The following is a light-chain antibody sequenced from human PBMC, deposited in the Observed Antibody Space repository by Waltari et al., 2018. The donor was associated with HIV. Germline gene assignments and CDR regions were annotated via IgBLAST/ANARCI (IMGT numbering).Light chain of an antibody. CDR2: DDR. CDR3: QVWDSSGDHTRV. Sequence: SYVLTPPPSVSVAPGQTARITCGGNNIGSKSVHWYQQKPGQAPVLVVYDDRDRPSGIPERCSGSNSGNTATLTISRVEAGDEADYYCQVWDSSGDHTRVFGGGTKLTVL. V-gene: IGLV3-21*02. J-gene: IGLJ2*01. CDR1: NIGSKS.